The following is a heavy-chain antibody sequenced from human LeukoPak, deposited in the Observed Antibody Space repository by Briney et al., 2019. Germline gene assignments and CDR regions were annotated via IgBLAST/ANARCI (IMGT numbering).Heavy chain of an antibody. V-gene: IGHV3-23*01. Sequence: SCKASGGTFSSYAMSWVRQAPGKGLEWVSAISGSGGSTYYADSVKGRFTISRDNSKNTLYLQMNSLRAEDTAVYYCAKDLKIFRYWGQGTLVTVSS. CDR1: GGTFSSYA. J-gene: IGHJ4*02. CDR3: AKDLKIFRY. CDR2: ISGSGGST. D-gene: IGHD2/OR15-2a*01.